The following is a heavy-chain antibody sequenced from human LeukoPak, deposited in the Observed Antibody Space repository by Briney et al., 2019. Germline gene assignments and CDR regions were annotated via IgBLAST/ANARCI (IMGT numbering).Heavy chain of an antibody. Sequence: ASVNVSCRVSGYTLTELSMHWVRQAPGQGLEWMGRINPNSGDTNSAQKFHGRVAMTRDTSISTAFMELTRLRSDDTAVYYCARDYCSSTSCLFDYWGQGTLVTVSS. V-gene: IGHV1-2*06. CDR3: ARDYCSSTSCLFDY. D-gene: IGHD2-2*01. J-gene: IGHJ4*02. CDR2: INPNSGDT. CDR1: GYTLTELS.